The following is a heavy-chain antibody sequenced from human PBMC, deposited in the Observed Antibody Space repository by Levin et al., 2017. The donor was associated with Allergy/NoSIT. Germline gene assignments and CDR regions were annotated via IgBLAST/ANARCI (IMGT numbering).Heavy chain of an antibody. Sequence: SVKVSCKASGGTFSSYAISWVRQAPGQGLEWMGGIIPIFGTANYAQKFQGRVTITADKSTSTAYMELSSLRSEDTAVYYCARAPPLAYCTNGVCYRRGGKERGSYYYYGMDVWGQGTTVTVSS. CDR3: ARAPPLAYCTNGVCYRRGGKERGSYYYYGMDV. CDR1: GGTFSSYA. V-gene: IGHV1-69*06. CDR2: IIPIFGTA. J-gene: IGHJ6*02. D-gene: IGHD2-8*01.